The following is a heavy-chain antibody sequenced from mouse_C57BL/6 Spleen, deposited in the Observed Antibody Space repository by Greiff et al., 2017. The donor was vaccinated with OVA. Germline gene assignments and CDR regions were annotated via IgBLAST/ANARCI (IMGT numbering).Heavy chain of an antibody. Sequence: QVQLQQSGAELVKPGASVKVSCKASGYTFTSYWMHWVKQRPGQGLEWIGRIHPSDSDTNYNQKFKGKATLTVDKSSSTAYMQLSSLTSEDSAVYNCAIKTAQGTEFFFAYWGQGTLVTVSA. CDR1: GYTFTSYW. D-gene: IGHD3-2*02. J-gene: IGHJ3*01. CDR2: IHPSDSDT. V-gene: IGHV1-74*01. CDR3: AIKTAQGTEFFFAY.